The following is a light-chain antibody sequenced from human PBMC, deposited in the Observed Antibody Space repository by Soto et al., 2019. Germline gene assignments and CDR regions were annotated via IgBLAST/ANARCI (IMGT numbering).Light chain of an antibody. CDR3: KSYAGSNTYV. J-gene: IGLJ1*01. Sequence: QSVLTQPPSASGSPGQSVTLSCTGTQNDIGVYDFVSWYQHHPGKAPRLIIYEVVQRPSGVPDRFSGSKSGNTASLTVSGLQAADEADYFCKSYAGSNTYVFGSGTKLTVL. V-gene: IGLV2-8*01. CDR2: EVV. CDR1: QNDIGVYDF.